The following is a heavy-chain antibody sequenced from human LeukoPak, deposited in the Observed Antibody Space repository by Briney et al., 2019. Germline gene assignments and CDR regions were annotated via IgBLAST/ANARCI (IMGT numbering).Heavy chain of an antibody. J-gene: IGHJ4*02. CDR1: GFTFSSYA. Sequence: TGGSLRLSCAASGFTFSSYAMSWVRQAPGKGLEWVSAISGSGGSTYYADSVEGRFTISRDNSKNTLYLQMNSLRAEDTAVYYCAKHPSRSIVVVPAAIDYWGQGTLVTVSS. CDR3: AKHPSRSIVVVPAAIDY. V-gene: IGHV3-23*01. CDR2: ISGSGGST. D-gene: IGHD2-2*01.